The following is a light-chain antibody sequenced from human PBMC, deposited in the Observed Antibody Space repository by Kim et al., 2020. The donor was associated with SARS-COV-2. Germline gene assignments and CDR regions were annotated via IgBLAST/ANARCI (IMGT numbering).Light chain of an antibody. CDR3: QQYGSSPCT. CDR1: QSIRSNY. J-gene: IGKJ1*01. Sequence: SPGERATLSCRASQSIRSNYLAWYQQKPGQAPRLLIYGASSRATGIPDRFSGTGSGTDFTLTIRRLEPEDFAVYYCQQYGSSPCTFGQGTKVDIK. CDR2: GAS. V-gene: IGKV3-20*01.